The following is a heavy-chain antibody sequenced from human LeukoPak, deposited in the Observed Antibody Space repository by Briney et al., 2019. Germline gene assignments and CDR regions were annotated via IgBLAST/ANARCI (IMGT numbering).Heavy chain of an antibody. CDR1: GYTFTSYY. V-gene: IGHV1-46*01. CDR3: ARDDFGSGSYRAFDI. J-gene: IGHJ3*02. D-gene: IGHD3-10*01. Sequence: ASVKVSCKASGYTFTSYYMHWVRQAPGQGLEWMGIINPSGGNTSHAQKFQGRVTMTRDTSTSTVYMELSSLRSEDTAVYSCARDDFGSGSYRAFDIWGQGTMVTVSS. CDR2: INPSGGNT.